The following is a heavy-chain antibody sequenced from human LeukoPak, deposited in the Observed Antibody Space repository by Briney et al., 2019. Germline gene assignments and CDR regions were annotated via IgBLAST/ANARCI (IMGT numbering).Heavy chain of an antibody. CDR2: IYYSGST. J-gene: IGHJ4*02. V-gene: IGHV4-61*01. CDR1: GGSVSSGSYY. Sequence: SETLSLTCTVSGGSVSSGSYYWSWIRQPPGKGLEWIGYIYYSGSTYYNPSLKSRVTISVDTSKNQFSLKLSSVTAADTAVYYCASINYYDSSGYYADFDYWGQGTLVTVSS. CDR3: ASINYYDSSGYYADFDY. D-gene: IGHD3-22*01.